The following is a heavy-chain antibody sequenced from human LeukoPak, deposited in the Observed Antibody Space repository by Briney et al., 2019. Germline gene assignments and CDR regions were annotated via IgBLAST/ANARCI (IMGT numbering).Heavy chain of an antibody. CDR2: IIPIFGTA. Sequence: SVKVSCKASGGTFSSYAISWMRQAPGQGLEWMGGIIPIFGTANYAQKFQGRVTITTDESTSTAYMELSSLRSEDTAVYYCARGRYYDSSGYFPNYYYYYMDVWGKGTTVTVSS. V-gene: IGHV1-69*05. CDR3: ARGRYYDSSGYFPNYYYYYMDV. J-gene: IGHJ6*03. D-gene: IGHD3-22*01. CDR1: GGTFSSYA.